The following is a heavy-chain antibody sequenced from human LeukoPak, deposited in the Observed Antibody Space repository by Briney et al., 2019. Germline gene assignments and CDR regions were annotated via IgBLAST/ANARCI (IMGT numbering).Heavy chain of an antibody. J-gene: IGHJ3*02. CDR3: ARSAIITVIVVVITDAFDI. CDR1: GGSISSSNYG. CDR2: IYYSGST. D-gene: IGHD3-22*01. V-gene: IGHV4-39*07. Sequence: SETLSLTCTVSGGSISSSNYGWGWIRQPPGKGLEWIGSIYYSGSTYYNPSLKSRVTISVGTSKNQFSLKLSSVTAADTAVYYCARSAIITVIVVVITDAFDIWGQGTMVTVSS.